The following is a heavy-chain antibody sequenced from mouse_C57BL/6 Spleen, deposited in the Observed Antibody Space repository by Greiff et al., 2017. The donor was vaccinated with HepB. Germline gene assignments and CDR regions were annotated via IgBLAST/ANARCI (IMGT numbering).Heavy chain of an antibody. V-gene: IGHV1-15*01. CDR3: TQYYSLYYFDY. CDR1: GYTFTDYE. D-gene: IGHD2-12*01. CDR2: IDPETGGT. J-gene: IGHJ2*01. Sequence: QVHVKQSGAELVRPGASVTLSCKASGYTFTDYEMHWVKQTPVHGLEWIGAIDPETGGTAYNQKFKGKAILTADKSSSTAYMELRSLTSEDSAVYYYTQYYSLYYFDYWGQGTTLTVSS.